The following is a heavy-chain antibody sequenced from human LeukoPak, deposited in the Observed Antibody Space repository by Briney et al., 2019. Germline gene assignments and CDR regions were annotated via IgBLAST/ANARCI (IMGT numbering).Heavy chain of an antibody. D-gene: IGHD3-3*01. V-gene: IGHV3-21*01. J-gene: IGHJ4*02. CDR3: ARDAVLEWLLFFDY. Sequence: PGGSLRLSCAASGFTFSSYSMNWVRQAPGKGLEWVSSISSSSYIYYADSVKGRFTISRDNAKNSLYLQMNSLRAEDTAVYYCARDAVLEWLLFFDYWGQGTLVTVSS. CDR2: ISSSSYI. CDR1: GFTFSSYS.